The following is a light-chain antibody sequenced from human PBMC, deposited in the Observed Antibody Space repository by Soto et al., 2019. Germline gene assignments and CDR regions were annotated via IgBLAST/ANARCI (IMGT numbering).Light chain of an antibody. J-gene: IGKJ1*01. CDR2: GTS. CDR3: HQYGISPPRT. V-gene: IGKV3-20*01. CDR1: QSVSKY. Sequence: EIVLTQSPVTLSLSPGERATPSCRASQSVSKYLAWYQQKPGQAPRLLIYGTSSRATGIPDRFSGSGSGTDFTLTITRLEPEDFAVYYCHQYGISPPRTFGQGTKVDIK.